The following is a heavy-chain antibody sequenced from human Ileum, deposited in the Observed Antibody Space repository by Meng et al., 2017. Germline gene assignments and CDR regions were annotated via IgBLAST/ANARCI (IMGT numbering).Heavy chain of an antibody. CDR1: GGTITISNW. J-gene: IGHJ4*02. Sequence: QVQLQESGPGLVKPSGTLPLTCAVSGGTITISNWWTWVRQPPRKGLEWIGEIYHTGGTNYNPSLKRRVTISVDKSKNQFSLEVTSVTAADTAVYYCARVRCASVSCYGDSYFDYWGQGILVTVSS. D-gene: IGHD2-15*01. CDR2: IYHTGGT. CDR3: ARVRCASVSCYGDSYFDY. V-gene: IGHV4-4*02.